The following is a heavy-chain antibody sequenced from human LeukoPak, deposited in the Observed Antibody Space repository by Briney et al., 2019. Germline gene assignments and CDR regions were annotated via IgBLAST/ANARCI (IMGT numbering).Heavy chain of an antibody. J-gene: IGHJ4*02. CDR3: AKGRRWLQFAYFDY. V-gene: IGHV3-30*18. Sequence: GGSLRLSCAASGFTFSSYGMHWVRQLPGKGLEWVAVISYDGSNKYYADSVKGRFAISRDNSKNTLYLQMNSLRAEDTAVYYCAKGRRWLQFAYFDYWGQGTLVTVSS. D-gene: IGHD5-12*01. CDR1: GFTFSSYG. CDR2: ISYDGSNK.